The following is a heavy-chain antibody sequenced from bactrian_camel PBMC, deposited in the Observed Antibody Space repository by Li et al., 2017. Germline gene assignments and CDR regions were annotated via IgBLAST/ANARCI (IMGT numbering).Heavy chain of an antibody. Sequence: HVQLVESGGGSVQAGGSLRLSCSASGFTFTTYCMAWFRQAPGKEREGVARIATGSGNTYYADSVKGRFTISKDNANNTLYLQMNNLRPEDTAMYYCAADFYNMQLARHYSNWGLGTQVTVS. V-gene: IGHV3S1*01. CDR1: GFTFTTYC. CDR3: AADFYNMQLARHYSN. CDR2: IATGSGNT. D-gene: IGHD4*01. J-gene: IGHJ4*01.